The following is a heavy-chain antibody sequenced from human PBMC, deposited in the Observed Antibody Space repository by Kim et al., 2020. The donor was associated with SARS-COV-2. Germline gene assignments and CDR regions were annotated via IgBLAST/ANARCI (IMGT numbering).Heavy chain of an antibody. CDR1: GESLGEFY. CDR3: AISPFYYDSHRLSSGP. J-gene: IGHJ5*02. V-gene: IGHV4-34*01. Sequence: SETLSFTCGVFGESLGEFYWSWIRQPPGQGLEWIGEITHNGQTNYNPSLKNRVTISIDTSKSEFSLTVNSVTAADTAMYYCAISPFYYDSHRLSSGPWSRGTLVTVSS. CDR2: ITHNGQT. D-gene: IGHD3-16*01.